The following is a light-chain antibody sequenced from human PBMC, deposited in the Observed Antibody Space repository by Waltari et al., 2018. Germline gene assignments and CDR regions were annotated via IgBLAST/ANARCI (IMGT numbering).Light chain of an antibody. CDR3: MQALQTPRT. Sequence: DIVMTQSPLSLPVTPGEPASISCRSSQSLLYTNGFNYLDWYLQKPGQSPQLLIYVSSNRTSGVPDRFSGSGSSTDFTLKISRVEAEDVGVYYCMQALQTPRTFGPGTKVEIK. J-gene: IGKJ1*01. CDR2: VSS. CDR1: QSLLYTNGFNY. V-gene: IGKV2-28*01.